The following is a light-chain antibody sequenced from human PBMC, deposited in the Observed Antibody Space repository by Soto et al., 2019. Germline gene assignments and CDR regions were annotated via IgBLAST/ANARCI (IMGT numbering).Light chain of an antibody. J-gene: IGLJ2*01. CDR1: SSNIGAGYD. Sequence: QSVLTQPPSVSGAPGQRVTISCTGSSSNIGAGYDVHWYQQLPGTAPKLLIYGNSNRPSGVPDRFSGSKSGTSASLAITGLQADDDADYYCQSYASCLSGYVLFGGGTKLTVL. CDR2: GNS. CDR3: QSYASCLSGYVL. V-gene: IGLV1-40*01.